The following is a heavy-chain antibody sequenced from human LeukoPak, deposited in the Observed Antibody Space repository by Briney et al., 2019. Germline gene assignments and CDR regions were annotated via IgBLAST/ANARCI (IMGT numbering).Heavy chain of an antibody. CDR2: IYPGDSDT. J-gene: IGHJ5*02. Sequence: GESLKISCKGSGYSFTSYWIGWVRQMPGKGLEWMGIIYPGDSDTRYSPSFQGQVTISADKSISTAYLQWSSLKASDTAMYYCARVYMVSAAGSNWFDPWGQGTLVTVSS. D-gene: IGHD6-13*01. CDR1: GYSFTSYW. V-gene: IGHV5-51*01. CDR3: ARVYMVSAAGSNWFDP.